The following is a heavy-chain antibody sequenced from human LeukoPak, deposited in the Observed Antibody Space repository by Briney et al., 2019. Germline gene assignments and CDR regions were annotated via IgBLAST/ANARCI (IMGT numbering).Heavy chain of an antibody. CDR1: AFTFADLS. Sequence: KAGGSLRLSSTASAFTFADLSRSWIRQAPGKGLDWVGFIRSKAYGETAEYAASVRGRFTISRDDSKSIAYLQMDSLNTEDTAVFYCTRAYCSATSCYGRSGMDAWGQGTTVTVSS. V-gene: IGHV3-49*05. D-gene: IGHD2-2*01. J-gene: IGHJ6*02. CDR2: IRSKAYGETA. CDR3: TRAYCSATSCYGRSGMDA.